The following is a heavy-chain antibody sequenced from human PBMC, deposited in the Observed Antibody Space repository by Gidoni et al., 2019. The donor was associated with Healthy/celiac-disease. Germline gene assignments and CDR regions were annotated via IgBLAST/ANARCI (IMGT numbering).Heavy chain of an antibody. Sequence: HVQLVQSGAEVKKPWASVKVSCKASGYTFTGYYMHWVRQAPGQGLEWMGWINPNSGGTNYAQKFQGRVTMTRDTSISTAYMELSRLRSDDTAVYYCARDLYSSSWYLDYWGQGPLVTVSS. CDR3: ARDLYSSSWYLDY. D-gene: IGHD6-13*01. CDR2: INPNSGGT. J-gene: IGHJ4*02. CDR1: GYTFTGYY. V-gene: IGHV1-2*02.